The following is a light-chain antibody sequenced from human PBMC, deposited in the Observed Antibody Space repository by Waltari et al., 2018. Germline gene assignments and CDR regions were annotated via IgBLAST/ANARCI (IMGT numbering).Light chain of an antibody. CDR2: DAS. J-gene: IGKJ1*01. V-gene: IGKV3-11*01. CDR1: QNTIIF. CDR3: HQRRNWPGT. Sequence: EIVLTQSPATLPVSPGDRAPTPCRASQNTIIFLAWYHQNPGQAPRPLIFDASKRATGVPARFSGSGSGEEFAHTSSSLARGDFAVYYCHQRRNWPGTFGPGTKVEIK.